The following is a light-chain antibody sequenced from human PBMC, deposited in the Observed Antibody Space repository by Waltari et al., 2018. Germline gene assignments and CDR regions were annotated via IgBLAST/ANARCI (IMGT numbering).Light chain of an antibody. CDR2: KAS. Sequence: DIQMTQSPSSLSASVGDKVTITCQASQNINSWLAWFQQNPGKAPKPLIYKASSLESGVPSRFSGGGSGTDFTLTISSRQPEDFATYYCQHYENAPWAFGQGTKVEIK. V-gene: IGKV1-5*01. CDR1: QNINSW. J-gene: IGKJ1*01. CDR3: QHYENAPWA.